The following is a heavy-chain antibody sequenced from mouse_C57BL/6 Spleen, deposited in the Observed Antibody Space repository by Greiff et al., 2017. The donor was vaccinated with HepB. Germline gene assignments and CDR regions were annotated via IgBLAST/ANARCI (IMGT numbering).Heavy chain of an antibody. CDR2: IYPGDGDT. CDR3: ARGGHICWYFDV. V-gene: IGHV1-80*01. Sequence: QVQLQQSGAELVKPGASVKISCKASGYAFSSYWMNWVKQRPGKGLEWIGHIYPGDGDTNYNGKFKGKATLTADKSSSTAYMQLSSLTSEDSAVFFCARGGHICWYFDVWGTGTTVTVSS. CDR1: GYAFSSYW. J-gene: IGHJ1*03. D-gene: IGHD6-1*01.